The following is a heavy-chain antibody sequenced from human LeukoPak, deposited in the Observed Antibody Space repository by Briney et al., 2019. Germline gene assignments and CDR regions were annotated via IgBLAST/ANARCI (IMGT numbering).Heavy chain of an antibody. CDR2: ISYDGSNK. CDR1: GFTFSSYA. D-gene: IGHD6-19*01. Sequence: GGSLRLSCAASGFTFSSYAMHWVRQAPGKGLEWVAVISYDGSNKYYADSVKGRFTISRDNSKNTLYLQMNSLRAEDTAVYYCSRGGWYNRPSLDYWGQGTLVTVPS. V-gene: IGHV3-30*04. CDR3: SRGGWYNRPSLDY. J-gene: IGHJ4*02.